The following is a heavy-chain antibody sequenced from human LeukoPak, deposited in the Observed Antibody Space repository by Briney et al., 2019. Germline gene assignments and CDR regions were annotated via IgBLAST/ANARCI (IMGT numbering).Heavy chain of an antibody. CDR3: TKYGGSPANYFDS. J-gene: IGHJ4*02. CDR2: VHKTGSI. Sequence: SETLSLTCTVSGDSLSAYYWSWVRQPPWKGLDWIAFVHKTGSINYNPSLKSRATISMDTSNSQFSLHVNSVTAADTAVYYCTKYGGSPANYFDSWGPGTLVTVSP. V-gene: IGHV4-59*08. CDR1: GDSLSAYY. D-gene: IGHD1-26*01.